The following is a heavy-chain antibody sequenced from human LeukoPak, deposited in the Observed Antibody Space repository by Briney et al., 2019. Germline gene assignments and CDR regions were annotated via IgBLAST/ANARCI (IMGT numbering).Heavy chain of an antibody. Sequence: SVKVSCKASGGTFSSYAISWVRQAPGQGLEWMGGIIPIFGTANYAQKFQGRVTITADESTSTAYMEVSSLKPEDTAVYYCARQGAYSSAIGMGYWGQGTLVTISS. D-gene: IGHD6-19*01. CDR2: IIPIFGTA. CDR3: ARQGAYSSAIGMGY. CDR1: GGTFSSYA. V-gene: IGHV1-69*13. J-gene: IGHJ4*02.